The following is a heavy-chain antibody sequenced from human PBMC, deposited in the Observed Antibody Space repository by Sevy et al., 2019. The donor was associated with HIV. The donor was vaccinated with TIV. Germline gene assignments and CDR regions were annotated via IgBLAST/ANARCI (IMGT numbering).Heavy chain of an antibody. CDR1: GGSFSGYY. D-gene: IGHD5-12*01. CDR2: INHSGST. V-gene: IGHV4-34*01. Sequence: SETLSLTCAVYGGSFSGYYWSWIRQPPGKGLEWIGEINHSGSTNYNSSLKSRVTISVDTSKNQFSLKLSSVTAADTAVYYCARESSIVATIQGIHDAFDIWGQGTMVTVSS. CDR3: ARESSIVATIQGIHDAFDI. J-gene: IGHJ3*02.